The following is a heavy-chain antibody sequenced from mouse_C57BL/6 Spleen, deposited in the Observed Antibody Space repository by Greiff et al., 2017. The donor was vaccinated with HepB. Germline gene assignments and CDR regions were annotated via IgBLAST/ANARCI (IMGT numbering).Heavy chain of an antibody. CDR1: GFTFSSYG. CDR2: ICSGGSYT. V-gene: IGHV5-6*01. CDR3: ARQDYYGSSYGFDY. D-gene: IGHD1-1*01. J-gene: IGHJ2*01. Sequence: EVKLMESGGELVKPGGALKLSRAASGFTFSSYGLSWVCQTPDKRLGWVANICSGGSYTYYPDSVKGRFTISRDNAKNTLYLQMSRLKSEDTAMYYCARQDYYGSSYGFDYWGQGTTLTVSS.